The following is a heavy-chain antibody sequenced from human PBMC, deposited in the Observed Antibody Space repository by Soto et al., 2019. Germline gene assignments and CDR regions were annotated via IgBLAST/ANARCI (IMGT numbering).Heavy chain of an antibody. J-gene: IGHJ4*02. CDR3: ARGRWLQLIYFDY. D-gene: IGHD5-12*01. V-gene: IGHV4-61*01. CDR1: GGSVSSDTHY. Sequence: LSLTCTVSGGSVSSDTHYWSWIRQPPGKRLEWIGFIYSSGSTNYNPSLKSRVTISVDTSKNQFSLNLRSVTAADTAVYYCARGRWLQLIYFDYWGQGTLVTVSS. CDR2: IYSSGST.